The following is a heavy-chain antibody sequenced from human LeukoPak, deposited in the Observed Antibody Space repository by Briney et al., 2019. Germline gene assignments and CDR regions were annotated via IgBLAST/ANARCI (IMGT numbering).Heavy chain of an antibody. CDR2: IKEDGTNK. CDR1: GFTFSSYA. V-gene: IGHV3-7*03. J-gene: IGHJ4*02. Sequence: PGGSLRLFCAASGFTFSSYAMSWVRQAPGKGLEWVANIKEDGTNKNYVDSVKGRFTISRDNAKNSLYLQMNSLRAEDTAVYYCATPLDYYDSSGYHQGGDWGQGTLVTVSS. CDR3: ATPLDYYDSSGYHQGGD. D-gene: IGHD3-22*01.